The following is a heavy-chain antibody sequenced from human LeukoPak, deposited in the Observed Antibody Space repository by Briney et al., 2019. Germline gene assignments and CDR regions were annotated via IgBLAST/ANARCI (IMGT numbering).Heavy chain of an antibody. CDR3: ARRARDYCDSSGTLWAGAFDI. CDR2: ISSSSSYI. Sequence: PGGSLRLSCAASGFTFSSYSMNWVRQAPGKGLEWVSSISSSSSYIYYADSVKGRFTISRDNAKNSLYLQMNSLRAEDTAMYYCARRARDYCDSSGTLWAGAFDIWGQGTMVTVSS. V-gene: IGHV3-21*01. D-gene: IGHD3-22*01. J-gene: IGHJ3*02. CDR1: GFTFSSYS.